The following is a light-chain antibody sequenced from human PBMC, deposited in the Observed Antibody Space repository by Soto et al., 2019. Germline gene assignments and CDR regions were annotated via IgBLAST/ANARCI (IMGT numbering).Light chain of an antibody. Sequence: DIQMTQSPSSVSASVGDRVSITCRASQAISNWLAWYQQKPGRAPKLLIYTGSSLQSGVPSRFSGTGSGTDFTLTISSLQPEDVATYYCQQDNSFPLTFGGGTKVEIK. V-gene: IGKV1-12*01. CDR3: QQDNSFPLT. J-gene: IGKJ4*01. CDR2: TGS. CDR1: QAISNW.